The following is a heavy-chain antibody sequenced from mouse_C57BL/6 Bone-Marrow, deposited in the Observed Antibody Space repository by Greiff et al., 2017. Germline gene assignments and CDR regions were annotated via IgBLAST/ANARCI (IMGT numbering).Heavy chain of an antibody. D-gene: IGHD2-1*01. CDR1: GFSLTSYG. J-gene: IGHJ4*01. V-gene: IGHV2-2*01. CDR3: ARHLYYGNYVEAMDY. Sequence: QVQLQQSGPGLVQPSQSLSITCTVSGFSLTSYGVHWVRQSPGKGLEWLGVIWSGGSTDYNAAFISRLSISKDNSKSQVFFKMNSLQADDTAIYYCARHLYYGNYVEAMDYWGQGTSVTVSS. CDR2: IWSGGST.